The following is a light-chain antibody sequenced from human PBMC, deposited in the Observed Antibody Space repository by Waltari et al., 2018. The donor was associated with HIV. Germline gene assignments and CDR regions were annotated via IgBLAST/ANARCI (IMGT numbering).Light chain of an antibody. CDR2: EVS. V-gene: IGLV2-14*01. CDR1: SSDVGGSNS. J-gene: IGLJ2*01. CDR3: SSYTSSSTVV. Sequence: QSALTQPASVSGSPGQSITIYCPGTSSDVGGSNSVSWYQQHPGKAPKLMIYEVSHRPSGVSNRFSGSKSGNTASLTISGLQAEDEAAYYCSSYTSSSTVVFGGGTKLTVL.